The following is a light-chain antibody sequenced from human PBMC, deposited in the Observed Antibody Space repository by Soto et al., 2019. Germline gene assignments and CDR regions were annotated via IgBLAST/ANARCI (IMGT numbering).Light chain of an antibody. V-gene: IGKV3-20*01. CDR3: QYYGSSPLT. Sequence: IVLTQSPGTLSLSPGERATLSCRASQSVSSTYLAWYQQKPGQAPRLLIYGTSSRATGIPDRFSGGGSGTDFTLTISRLEPEDFAVYYCQYYGSSPLTFGPGTKVDIK. CDR1: QSVSSTY. J-gene: IGKJ3*01. CDR2: GTS.